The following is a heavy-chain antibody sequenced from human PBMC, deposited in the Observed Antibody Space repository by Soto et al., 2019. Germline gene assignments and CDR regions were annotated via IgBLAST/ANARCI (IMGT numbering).Heavy chain of an antibody. V-gene: IGHV3-64*01. D-gene: IGHD1-1*01. J-gene: IGHJ6*03. CDR3: ARVSGTGTHPGGDYYYYMDV. CDR1: GFTFSSYA. Sequence: GGSLRLSCAASGFTFSSYAMHWVRQAPGKGLEYVSAISSNGGSTYYANSVKGRFTISRDNSKNTLYLQMGSLRAEDMAVYYCARVSGTGTHPGGDYYYYMDVWGKGTTVTVSS. CDR2: ISSNGGST.